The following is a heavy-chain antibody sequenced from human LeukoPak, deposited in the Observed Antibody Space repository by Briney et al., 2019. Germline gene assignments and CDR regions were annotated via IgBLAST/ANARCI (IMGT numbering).Heavy chain of an antibody. CDR1: GFTFSSYA. J-gene: IGHJ4*02. Sequence: GGSLRLSCAASGFTFSSYAMSWVRQAPGKGLEWVSAISGSGGSTYYADSVKGRFTISRDNSKNTLYLQMNSLRAEDTAAYYCAKDDSSGWTIYYFDYWGQGTLVTVSS. CDR3: AKDDSSGWTIYYFDY. V-gene: IGHV3-23*01. CDR2: ISGSGGST. D-gene: IGHD6-19*01.